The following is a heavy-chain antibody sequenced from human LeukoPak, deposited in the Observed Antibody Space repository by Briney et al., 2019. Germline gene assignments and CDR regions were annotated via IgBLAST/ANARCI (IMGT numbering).Heavy chain of an antibody. D-gene: IGHD1-1*01. J-gene: IGHJ6*02. CDR2: ISGSGGST. Sequence: GGSQRLSCAASGFTFSSYAMSWVRQAPGKGLEWVSAISGSGGSTYYADSVKGRFTISRDNSKNTLYLQMNSLRAEDTAVYYCAKDWTSKYYYYYGMDVRGQGTTVTVS. CDR3: AKDWTSKYYYYYGMDV. CDR1: GFTFSSYA. V-gene: IGHV3-23*01.